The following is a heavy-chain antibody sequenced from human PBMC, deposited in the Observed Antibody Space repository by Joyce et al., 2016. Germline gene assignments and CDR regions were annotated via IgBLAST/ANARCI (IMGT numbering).Heavy chain of an antibody. D-gene: IGHD1-14*01. J-gene: IGHJ6*02. CDR3: ARGGTSSDHYFFYTLDV. CDR2: IIPSFGAA. Sequence: QVLLVQSGAAVKRPGSSLRVSCKSSGGDFSNYTVNWLRQAPGQRLEWMGVIIPSFGAAKDAEDFQGRVTLTADQSTRTAYLELSSLTAADTAVYYCARGGTSSDHYFFYTLDVWGPGTTVIVSS. CDR1: GGDFSNYT. V-gene: IGHV1-69*12.